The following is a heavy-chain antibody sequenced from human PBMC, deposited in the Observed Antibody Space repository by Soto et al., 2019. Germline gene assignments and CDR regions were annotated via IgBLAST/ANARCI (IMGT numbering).Heavy chain of an antibody. CDR3: ARDPKTAGGQHWAFNYFDS. Sequence: GGSLRLSCAASGFSFSISPMHWVRQAPGKGPEWVALISYDGTNKFYADSVKGRFTISRDNSKSTLYLQVDSLRPEDAAVYYCARDPKTAGGQHWAFNYFDSWGQGTLVTVSS. D-gene: IGHD2-21*02. CDR2: ISYDGTNK. CDR1: GFSFSISP. J-gene: IGHJ4*02. V-gene: IGHV3-30-3*01.